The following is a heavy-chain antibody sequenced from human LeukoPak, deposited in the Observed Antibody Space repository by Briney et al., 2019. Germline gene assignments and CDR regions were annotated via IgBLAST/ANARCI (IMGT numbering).Heavy chain of an antibody. J-gene: IGHJ5*02. CDR2: IWYDGSNK. CDR1: GFTFSSYG. V-gene: IGHV3-33*01. D-gene: IGHD3-22*01. CDR3: ARGGYYYDSSGYFNWFDP. Sequence: GGSLRLSCAASGFTFSSYGMHWVRQAPGKGLEWVAVIWYDGSNKYYADSVKGRFTISRDNSKNTLYLQMNSLRAEDTAVYYCARGGYYYDSSGYFNWFDPWGQGTLVTVSS.